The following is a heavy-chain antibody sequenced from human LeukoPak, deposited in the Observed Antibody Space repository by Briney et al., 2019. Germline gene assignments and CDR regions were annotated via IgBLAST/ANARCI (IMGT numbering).Heavy chain of an antibody. CDR1: GYTFTSYG. CDR2: ISAYNGNT. J-gene: IGHJ4*02. CDR3: ARGLQQYYYDSSGPPDY. Sequence: ASVKVSCKASGYTFTSYGISWVRQAPGQGLEWMGWISAYNGNTNYAQKLQGRVTMTTDTSTSTAYMERRSLRSDDTAVYYCARGLQQYYYDSSGPPDYWGQGTLVTVSS. V-gene: IGHV1-18*01. D-gene: IGHD3-22*01.